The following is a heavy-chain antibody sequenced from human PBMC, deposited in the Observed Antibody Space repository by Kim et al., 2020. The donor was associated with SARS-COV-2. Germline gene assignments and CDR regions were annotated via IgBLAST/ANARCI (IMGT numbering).Heavy chain of an antibody. CDR2: ISGDGGST. CDR3: AKESGRIRYFDWLLYSNDAFDI. J-gene: IGHJ3*02. CDR1: GFTFDDYA. D-gene: IGHD3-9*01. Sequence: GGSLRLSCAASGFTFDDYAMHWVRQAPGKGLEWVSLISGDGGSTYYADSVKGRFTISRDNSKNSLYLQMNSLRTEDTALYYCAKESGRIRYFDWLLYSNDAFDIWGQGTIVTVSS. V-gene: IGHV3-43*02.